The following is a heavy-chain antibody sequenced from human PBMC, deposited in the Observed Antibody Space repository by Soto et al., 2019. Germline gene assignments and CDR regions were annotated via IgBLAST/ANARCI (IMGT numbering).Heavy chain of an antibody. Sequence: SESLALTCTVSGETINSYDWGWIRQHPGKGLEWIGYIYYSGSTNYNPSLKSRVTISVDTSKNQFSLKLSSVTAADTAVYYCASSHAGAHITAAVHWGQGTLATV. J-gene: IGHJ4*02. V-gene: IGHV4-59*12. CDR2: IYYSGST. D-gene: IGHD6-13*01. CDR3: ASSHAGAHITAAVH. CDR1: GETINSYD.